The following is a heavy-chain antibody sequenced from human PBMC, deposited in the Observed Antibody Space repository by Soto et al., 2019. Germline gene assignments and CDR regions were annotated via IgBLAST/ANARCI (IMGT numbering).Heavy chain of an antibody. V-gene: IGHV3-7*01. CDR1: GFTFSSYW. CDR2: IKQDGSEK. CDR3: ARPEVAARPGHGYYYYYGMDV. J-gene: IGHJ6*02. Sequence: PGGSLRLSCAASGFTFSSYWMSWVRQAPGKGLEWVANIKQDGSEKYYVDSVKGRFTISRDNAKNSLYLQMNSLRAEDTAVYYCARPEVAARPGHGYYYYYGMDVWGQVTTFTVSS. D-gene: IGHD6-6*01.